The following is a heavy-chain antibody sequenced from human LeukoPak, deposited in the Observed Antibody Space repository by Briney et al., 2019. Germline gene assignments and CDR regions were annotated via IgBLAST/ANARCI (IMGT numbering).Heavy chain of an antibody. D-gene: IGHD2/OR15-2a*01. J-gene: IGHJ5*02. CDR2: INHSGST. CDR3: ARGGPILRGWFDP. CDR1: GGSFSGYY. Sequence: PSETLSLTCAVYGGSFSGYYWSWIRQPPGEGLEWIGEINHSGSTNYNPSLKSRVTISVDTSKNQFSLKLSSVTAADTAVYYCARGGPILRGWFDPWGQGTLVTVSS. V-gene: IGHV4-34*01.